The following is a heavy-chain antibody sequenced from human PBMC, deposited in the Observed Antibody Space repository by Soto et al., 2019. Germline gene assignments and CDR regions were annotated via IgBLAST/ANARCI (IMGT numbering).Heavy chain of an antibody. J-gene: IGHJ5*02. D-gene: IGHD2-2*02. V-gene: IGHV4-38-2*02. Sequence: PSETLSLTCAVSGYSISSGYYCGWIRQPPGKGLEWIGSIYHSGSTYYNPSLKSRVTISVDTSKNQFSLKLSSVTAADTAVYYCARDLPDCSTSCYTKYNWFDPWGQGTLVTAPQ. CDR1: GYSISSGYY. CDR3: ARDLPDCSTSCYTKYNWFDP. CDR2: IYHSGST.